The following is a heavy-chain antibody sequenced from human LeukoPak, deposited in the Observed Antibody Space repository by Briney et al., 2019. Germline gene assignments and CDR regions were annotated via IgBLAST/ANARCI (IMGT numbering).Heavy chain of an antibody. Sequence: GGSLRLSCAATGFTVRSYAVSWVRQAPAKGREWASAISGSGDSTYYADSVKGRFTISRDNSQNTLYLQMNSLRVEDTAVYYCANVYDTSGVRGNYWGQGTLVTVST. CDR1: GFTVRSYA. J-gene: IGHJ4*02. V-gene: IGHV3-23*01. CDR2: ISGSGDST. CDR3: ANVYDTSGVRGNY. D-gene: IGHD3-22*01.